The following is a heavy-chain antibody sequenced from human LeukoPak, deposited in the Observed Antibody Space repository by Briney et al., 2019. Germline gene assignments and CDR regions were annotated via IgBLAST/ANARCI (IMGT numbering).Heavy chain of an antibody. J-gene: IGHJ4*02. CDR2: IIPIFGIA. V-gene: IGHV1-69*04. D-gene: IGHD3-22*01. CDR1: GGTLSSYA. CDR3: ARAHYYDSSGYYSSPFDY. Sequence: ASVKVSCKASGGTLSSYAISWVRQAPGQGLEWMGRIIPIFGIANYAQKFQGRVTITADKSTSTAYMELSSLRSEDTAVYYCARAHYYDSSGYYSSPFDYWGQGTLVTVSS.